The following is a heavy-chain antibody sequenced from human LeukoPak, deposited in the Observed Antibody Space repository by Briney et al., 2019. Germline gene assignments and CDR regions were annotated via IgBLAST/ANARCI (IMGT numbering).Heavy chain of an antibody. CDR1: GGSISSSSYY. CDR2: IYLSGST. D-gene: IGHD6-19*01. Sequence: SETLSLTCTVSGGSISSSSYYWGWIRQPPGKGLEWLGSIYLSGSTYYNPSLKSRVTISVDTSKNQFSLKLSSVTAADTAVYYCARDPRIAVAGTDAFDIWGQGTMVTVSS. V-gene: IGHV4-39*02. CDR3: ARDPRIAVAGTDAFDI. J-gene: IGHJ3*02.